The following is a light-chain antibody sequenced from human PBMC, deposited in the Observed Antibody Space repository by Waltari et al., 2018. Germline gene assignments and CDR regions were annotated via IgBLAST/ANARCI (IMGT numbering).Light chain of an antibody. J-gene: IGKJ4*01. V-gene: IGKV3-11*01. Sequence: EIVLTQSPATLSLSPGERATLSCRASQTVDTYLAWYQQRPGQAPRLLIYDKSNRATGIPDRFSGSGSETDFTLTISSLEPEDFAVYYCQQRRRWPLTFGGGSKVEI. CDR1: QTVDTY. CDR3: QQRRRWPLT. CDR2: DKS.